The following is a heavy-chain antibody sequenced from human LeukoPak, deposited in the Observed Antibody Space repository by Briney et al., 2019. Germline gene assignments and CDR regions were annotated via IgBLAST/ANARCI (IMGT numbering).Heavy chain of an antibody. CDR1: GFTFSSYG. CDR3: ARDLRPYYYYYGMDV. J-gene: IGHJ6*02. CDR2: IWYDGSNK. V-gene: IGHV3-33*01. Sequence: PGGSLRLSCAASGFTFSSYGMQWVRQAPGKGLEWVAVIWYDGSNKYYADSVKGRFTISRDNSKNTLYLQMNSLRAEDTAVYYCARDLRPYYYYYGMDVWGQGTTVTVSS.